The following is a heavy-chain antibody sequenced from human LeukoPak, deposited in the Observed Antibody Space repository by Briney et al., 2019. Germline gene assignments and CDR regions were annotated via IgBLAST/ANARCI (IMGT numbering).Heavy chain of an antibody. D-gene: IGHD3-3*01. CDR3: ARGVRITTHFDY. V-gene: IGHV3-48*03. Sequence: GFLRILFAAPGFNLIRPEMNWVRPASGEGLEWVSYISSSGSTIYYADSVKGRFTISRDNAKNSLYLQMNSLRAEDTAVYYCARGVRITTHFDYWGQGTLVTVSS. J-gene: IGHJ4*02. CDR2: ISSSGSTI. CDR1: GFNLIRPE.